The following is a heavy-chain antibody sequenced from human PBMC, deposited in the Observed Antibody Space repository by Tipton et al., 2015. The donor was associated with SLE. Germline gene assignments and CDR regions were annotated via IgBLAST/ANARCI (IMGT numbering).Heavy chain of an antibody. V-gene: IGHV3-30*04. Sequence: SLRLSCAASGFTFSSYAMHWVRQAPGKGLEWVAVISYDGSNKYYADSVKGRFTISGDNSKNTLYLQMNSLRAEDTAVYYCARGTRTGGVGSYFDYWGQGTLVTVSS. CDR3: ARGTRTGGVGSYFDY. J-gene: IGHJ4*02. CDR1: GFTFSSYA. D-gene: IGHD7-27*01. CDR2: ISYDGSNK.